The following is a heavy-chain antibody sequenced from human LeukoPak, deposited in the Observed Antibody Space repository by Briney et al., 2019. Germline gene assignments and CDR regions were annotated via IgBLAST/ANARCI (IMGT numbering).Heavy chain of an antibody. J-gene: IGHJ4*02. Sequence: GGSLRLSCVASGLSVRGSYMSWVRQAPGKGLEWVSVIYSGDGTYYADSVKGRFTISRDTSKNTLCLQMNNLRADDTAMYYCTRDLTGTTWSENDYWGQGTLVTISS. CDR1: GLSVRGSY. V-gene: IGHV3-53*01. D-gene: IGHD6-13*01. CDR3: TRDLTGTTWSENDY. CDR2: IYSGDGT.